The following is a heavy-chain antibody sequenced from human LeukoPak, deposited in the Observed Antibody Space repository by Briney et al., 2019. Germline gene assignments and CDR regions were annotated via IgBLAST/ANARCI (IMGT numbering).Heavy chain of an antibody. V-gene: IGHV3-7*01. CDR2: IKQDGSEK. J-gene: IGHJ3*02. CDR1: GFTFSSYA. CDR3: ARHNPDILDAFDI. Sequence: SGRSLRLSCAASGFTFSSYAMSWVRQAPGKGLEWVANIKQDGSEKYYVDSVKGRFTISRDNAKNSLYLQMNSLRAEDTAVYYCARHNPDILDAFDIWGQGTMVTVSS. D-gene: IGHD3-9*01.